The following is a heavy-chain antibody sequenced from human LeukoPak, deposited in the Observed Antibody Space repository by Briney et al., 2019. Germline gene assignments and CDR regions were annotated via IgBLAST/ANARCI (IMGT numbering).Heavy chain of an antibody. D-gene: IGHD1-14*01. CDR2: IYYSGST. CDR1: GGSISSYF. J-gene: IGHJ6*03. V-gene: IGHV4-59*13. CDR3: ARAFRGHQDHHCYYMDV. Sequence: SETLSLTCSVSGGSISSYFWNWIRQHPGKGLEWIGYIYYSGSTNYNPSLKSRVTISVDTSKDQFSLKLSSVTAADTAVYYCARAFRGHQDHHCYYMDVWGKGTTVTVSS.